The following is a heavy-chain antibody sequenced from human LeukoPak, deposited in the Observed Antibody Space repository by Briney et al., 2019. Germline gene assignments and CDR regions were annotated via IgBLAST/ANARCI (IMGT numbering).Heavy chain of an antibody. D-gene: IGHD3-10*01. CDR1: GYTFTNYA. CDR3: ARGVLYGSGSYHYYYMDV. V-gene: IGHV1-69*05. CDR2: IIPIFGTA. Sequence: SVKVSCKASGYTFTNYAISWVRQAPGQGLEWMGGIIPIFGTANYAQKFQGRVTITTDESTSTAYMELSSLRSEDTAVYYCARGVLYGSGSYHYYYMDVWGKGTTVTVSS. J-gene: IGHJ6*03.